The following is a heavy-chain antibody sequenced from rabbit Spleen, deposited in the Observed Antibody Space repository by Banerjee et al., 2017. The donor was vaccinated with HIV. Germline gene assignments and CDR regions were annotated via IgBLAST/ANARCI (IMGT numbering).Heavy chain of an antibody. J-gene: IGHJ6*01. CDR2: IDAGSSGFT. V-gene: IGHV1S45*01. Sequence: QEQLVESGGGLVQPEGSLTLTCTASGFSFSGTYWSCWVRQAPGKGLEWIGCIDAGSSGFTYFATWAKGRFTCSKPSSTTVTLQMTRLTAADTATYFCARDTSSSFSSYGMDLWGPGTLVTVS. CDR3: ARDTSSSFSSYGMDL. CDR1: GFSFSGTYW. D-gene: IGHD1-1*01.